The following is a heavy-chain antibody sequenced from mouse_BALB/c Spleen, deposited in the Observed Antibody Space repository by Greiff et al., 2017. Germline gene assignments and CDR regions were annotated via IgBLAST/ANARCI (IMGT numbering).Heavy chain of an antibody. Sequence: DVQLQESGPGLVKPSQSLSLTCTVTGYSITSDYALNWIRQFPGNKLEWMGYISYSGSTSYNPSLKSRISITRDTSKNQFFLQLNSVTTEDTATYYCARWGLRPGGNYFDYWGQGTTLTVSS. CDR1: GYSITSDYA. CDR3: ARWGLRPGGNYFDY. V-gene: IGHV3-2*02. D-gene: IGHD1-2*01. CDR2: ISYSGST. J-gene: IGHJ2*01.